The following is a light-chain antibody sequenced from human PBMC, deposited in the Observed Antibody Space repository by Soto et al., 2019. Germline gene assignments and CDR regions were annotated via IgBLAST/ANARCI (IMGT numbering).Light chain of an antibody. CDR3: QQLYTYPYT. CDR2: SAS. V-gene: IGKV1-9*01. CDR1: QGIDSY. J-gene: IGKJ2*01. Sequence: QLTQSPTSLAASVGGRVSIPCRASQGIDSYLAWYQRKPGEAPKLLIYSASTLQSGVPSRFSGRGSGTDFTLSISSLQPEDFATYYCQQLYTYPYTFGQGTKVDIK.